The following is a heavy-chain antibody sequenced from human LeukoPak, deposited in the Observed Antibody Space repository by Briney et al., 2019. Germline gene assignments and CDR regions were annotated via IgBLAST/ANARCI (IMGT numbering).Heavy chain of an antibody. V-gene: IGHV4-34*01. CDR3: ARRVYSSGWSDAFDI. CDR1: GGSFSGYY. D-gene: IGHD6-19*01. J-gene: IGHJ3*02. CDR2: INHSGST. Sequence: SETLSLTCAVYGGSFSGYYWSWIRQPPGKGLEWIGEINHSGSTNYNPSLKSRVTISVHTSKNQFSLKLNSVTAADTAVYYCARRVYSSGWSDAFDIWGQGTMVTVSS.